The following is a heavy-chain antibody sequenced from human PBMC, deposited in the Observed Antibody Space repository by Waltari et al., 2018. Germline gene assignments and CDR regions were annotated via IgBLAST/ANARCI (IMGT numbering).Heavy chain of an antibody. CDR3: ARSKGFWSGYLPDY. D-gene: IGHD3-3*01. CDR2: IYYSGST. CDR1: GGSISSSSYY. J-gene: IGHJ4*02. V-gene: IGHV4-39*01. Sequence: QLQLQESGPGLVKPSETLSLTCPVSGGSISSSSYYWGWIRQPPGKGLEWIGSIYYSGSTYYNPSLKSRVTISVDTSKNQFSLKLSSVTAADTAVYYCARSKGFWSGYLPDYWGQGTLVTVSS.